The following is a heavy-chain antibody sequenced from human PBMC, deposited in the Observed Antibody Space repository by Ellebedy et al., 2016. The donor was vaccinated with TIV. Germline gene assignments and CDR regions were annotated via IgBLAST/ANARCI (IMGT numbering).Heavy chain of an antibody. V-gene: IGHV5-51*01. CDR2: IYPGDSDI. J-gene: IGHJ3*02. D-gene: IGHD6-19*01. CDR1: GYSFTSYW. CDR3: ARYRYSSGWEDAFDI. Sequence: GESLKISCKGSGYSFTSYWIGWVRQMPGKGLEWMGIIYPGDSDIKYSPSFQGQVTISADKSISTAYLQWSSLKASDTAMYYCARYRYSSGWEDAFDIWGQGTMVTVSS.